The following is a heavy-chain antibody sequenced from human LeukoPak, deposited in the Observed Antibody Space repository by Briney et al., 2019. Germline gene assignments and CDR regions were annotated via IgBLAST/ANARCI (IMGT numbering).Heavy chain of an antibody. CDR3: AGPSPSSSWYHRAFDI. CDR1: GGTFSSYA. V-gene: IGHV1-69*13. Sequence: SVKVPCKASGGTFSSYAISWVRQAPGQGLEWMGGIIPIFGTANYAQKFQGRVTITADESTSTAYMELSSLRSEDTAVYYCAGPSPSSSWYHRAFDIWGQGTMVTVSS. J-gene: IGHJ3*02. D-gene: IGHD6-13*01. CDR2: IIPIFGTA.